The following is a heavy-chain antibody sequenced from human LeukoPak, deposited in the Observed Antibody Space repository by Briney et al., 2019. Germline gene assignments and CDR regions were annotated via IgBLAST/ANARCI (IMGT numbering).Heavy chain of an antibody. CDR1: GGTFSSYA. CDR3: ARVHGGDHALGYFQH. J-gene: IGHJ1*01. D-gene: IGHD2-21*02. CDR2: IIPIFGTA. Sequence: GASVKVSCKASGGTFSSYAISWVRQAPGQGLEWMGGIIPIFGTANYAQKFQGRVTMTRDTSTSTVYMELSSLRSEDTAVYYCARVHGGDHALGYFQHWGQGTLVTVSS. V-gene: IGHV1-69*05.